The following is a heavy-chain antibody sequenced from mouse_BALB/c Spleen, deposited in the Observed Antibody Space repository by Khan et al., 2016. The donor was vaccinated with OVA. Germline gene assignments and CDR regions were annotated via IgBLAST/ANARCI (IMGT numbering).Heavy chain of an antibody. V-gene: IGHV1-54*01. CDR2: INPGSGNT. CDR3: ARSGGYGDAVDY. D-gene: IGHD2-2*01. Sequence: QVQLKQSGTELLSPGTSVKVSCKASGYAFADYLLDWVKQRPGQGLEWIGVINPGSGNTNYNEKFKGKATLTAAKSSSTAYMQLSSLTSDDSAVYFCARSGGYGDAVDYWGQGTSVTVSS. J-gene: IGHJ4*01. CDR1: GYAFADYL.